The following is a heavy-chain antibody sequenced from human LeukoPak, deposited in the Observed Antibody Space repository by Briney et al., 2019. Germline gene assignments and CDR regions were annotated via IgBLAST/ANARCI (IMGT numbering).Heavy chain of an antibody. CDR3: ARAGSSGWSDY. J-gene: IGHJ4*02. CDR2: IYYSGST. V-gene: IGHV4-39*07. D-gene: IGHD6-19*01. Sequence: SETLSPTCPVSGGSISSSSYYWGWIRQPPGKGLEGIGSIYYSGSTYYNPSLKSRVTISVDTSKHQFSLKLSSVTPADTAVYYCARAGSSGWSDYWGQGTLVTVSS. CDR1: GGSISSSSYY.